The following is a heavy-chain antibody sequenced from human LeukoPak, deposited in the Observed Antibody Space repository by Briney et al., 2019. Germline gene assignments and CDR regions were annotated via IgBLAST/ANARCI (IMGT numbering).Heavy chain of an antibody. J-gene: IGHJ4*02. CDR2: MYTGGTT. CDR1: GFTVSDTH. CDR3: AKDEATSGGGLAS. D-gene: IGHD3-16*01. V-gene: IGHV3-53*01. Sequence: QPGGSLRLSCAASGFTVSDTHMSWVRQAPGKGLEWVSAMYTGGTTYYADSVTGRFTVSRDTSRNTLFLHMNSLRVEDTAVYYCAKDEATSGGGLASWGQGTLVTVSS.